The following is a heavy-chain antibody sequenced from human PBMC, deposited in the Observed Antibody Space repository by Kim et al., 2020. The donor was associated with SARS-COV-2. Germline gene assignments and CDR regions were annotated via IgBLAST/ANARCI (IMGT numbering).Heavy chain of an antibody. D-gene: IGHD3-10*01. Sequence: SETLSLTCAVYGGSFSGYYWSWIRQPPGKGLEWIGEINHSGSTNYNPSLKSRVTISVDTSKNQFSLKLSSVTAADTAVYYCASGIGWFGELWAYWGQGTLVTVSS. CDR1: GGSFSGYY. J-gene: IGHJ4*02. CDR2: INHSGST. V-gene: IGHV4-34*01. CDR3: ASGIGWFGELWAY.